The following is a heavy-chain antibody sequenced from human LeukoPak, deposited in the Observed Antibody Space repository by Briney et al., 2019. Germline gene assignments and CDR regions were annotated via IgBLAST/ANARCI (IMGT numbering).Heavy chain of an antibody. D-gene: IGHD4/OR15-4a*01. CDR2: ISSGSAI. CDR3: ARGVLSCSFNY. Sequence: GLSLRLSCAASGFTFSSYEMNWVRQAPGKGLEWVSYISSGSAIYYADSVKGRFTISRDNAKNSLYLQMSSLRAEDTAVYYCARGVLSCSFNYWGQGTLVTVSS. V-gene: IGHV3-48*03. J-gene: IGHJ4*02. CDR1: GFTFSSYE.